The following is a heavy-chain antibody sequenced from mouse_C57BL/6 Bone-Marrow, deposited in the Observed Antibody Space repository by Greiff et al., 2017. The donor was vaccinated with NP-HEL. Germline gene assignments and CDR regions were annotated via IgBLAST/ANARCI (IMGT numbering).Heavy chain of an antibody. J-gene: IGHJ1*03. Sequence: EVQLVESEGGLVQPGSSMKLSCTASGFTFSDYYMAWVRQVPEKGLEWVANINYDGSSTYYLDSLKSRFIISRDNAKNILYLQMSSLKSEDTATYYCARSHYYGSSFPWYFDVWGTGTTVTVSS. CDR1: GFTFSDYY. CDR3: ARSHYYGSSFPWYFDV. CDR2: INYDGSST. V-gene: IGHV5-16*01. D-gene: IGHD1-1*01.